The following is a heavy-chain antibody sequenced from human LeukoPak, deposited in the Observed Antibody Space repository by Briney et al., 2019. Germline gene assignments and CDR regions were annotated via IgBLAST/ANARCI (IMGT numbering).Heavy chain of an antibody. D-gene: IGHD6-13*01. CDR2: IKQDGSEK. J-gene: IGHJ6*03. CDR1: GFTFSSYW. CDR3: ARRQQDRAGYSSSWYYYYYYYMDV. Sequence: GGSLRLSCAASGFTFSSYWMSWVRQAPGKGLGWVANIKQDGSEKYYVDSVKGRFTIARDNAKKSLYLQKNSLRAEDTAVYYCARRQQDRAGYSSSWYYYYYYYMDVWGKGTTVTVSS. V-gene: IGHV3-7*01.